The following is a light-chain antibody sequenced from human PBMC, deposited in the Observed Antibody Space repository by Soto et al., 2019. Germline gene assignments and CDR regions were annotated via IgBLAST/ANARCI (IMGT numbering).Light chain of an antibody. Sequence: IQMTQSPSTLSGSVGDRVIITFRASQTISSWLAWYQQKPGKAPKLLIYKASTLKSGVPSRFSGSGSGTEFTLTISSLQPDDFATYYCQHYNSYSEAFGQGTKVDIK. CDR1: QTISSW. J-gene: IGKJ1*01. V-gene: IGKV1-5*03. CDR2: KAS. CDR3: QHYNSYSEA.